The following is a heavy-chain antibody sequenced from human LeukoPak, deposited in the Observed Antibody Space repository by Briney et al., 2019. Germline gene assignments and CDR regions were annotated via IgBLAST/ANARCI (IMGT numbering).Heavy chain of an antibody. V-gene: IGHV4-34*01. J-gene: IGHJ5*02. Sequence: SETLSLTCAVYGGSFSGYYWSWIRQPPGKGLEWIEEINHSGSTNYNPSLKSRVTISVDTSKNQFSLKLSSVTAADTAVYYCARLVPAASGDWFDPWGQGTLVTVSS. CDR1: GGSFSGYY. CDR2: INHSGST. CDR3: ARLVPAASGDWFDP. D-gene: IGHD2-2*01.